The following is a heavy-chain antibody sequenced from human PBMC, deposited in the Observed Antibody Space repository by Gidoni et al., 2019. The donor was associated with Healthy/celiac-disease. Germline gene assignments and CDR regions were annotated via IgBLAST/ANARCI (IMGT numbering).Heavy chain of an antibody. CDR3: ARNSGSYPSEAYYYYGMDV. J-gene: IGHJ6*02. Sequence: VQLVQSGAEVKKPGASVKVSCKAPGYAFTGYYMHWVRQAPGQGLEWMGWINPNSGGTNYAQKFQGWVTMTRDTSISTAYMELSRLRSDDTAVYYCARNSGSYPSEAYYYYGMDVWGQGTTVTVSS. CDR2: INPNSGGT. CDR1: GYAFTGYY. D-gene: IGHD1-26*01. V-gene: IGHV1-2*04.